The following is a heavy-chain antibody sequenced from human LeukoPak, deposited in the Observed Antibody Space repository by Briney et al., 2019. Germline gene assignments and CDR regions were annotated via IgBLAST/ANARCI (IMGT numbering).Heavy chain of an antibody. J-gene: IGHJ4*02. CDR3: AGEPATTTVTAPFFVY. D-gene: IGHD4-17*01. Sequence: ASVKVSCKASGYTFTSYYMHWVRQAPGQGLEWMGIINPSGGSTTYAQKFQGRATMTRDTSTSTVYMELSSRRSEDTAVYYCAGEPATTTVTAPFFVYWVQGTLVIVSS. V-gene: IGHV1-46*01. CDR2: INPSGGST. CDR1: GYTFTSYY.